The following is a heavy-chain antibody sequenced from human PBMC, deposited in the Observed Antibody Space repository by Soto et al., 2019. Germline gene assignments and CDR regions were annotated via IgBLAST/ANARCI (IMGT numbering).Heavy chain of an antibody. D-gene: IGHD3-10*02. CDR1: GGSISSYY. CDR3: ARLLFGLGGWFDP. J-gene: IGHJ5*02. V-gene: IGHV4-59*01. CDR2: IYYSGST. Sequence: SETLSLTCTVSGGSISSYYWSWIRQPPGKGLEWIGYIYYSGSTNYNPSLKSRVTISVDTSKNQFSLKLSSVTAADTAVYYCARLLFGLGGWFDPWSQGTLVTVSS.